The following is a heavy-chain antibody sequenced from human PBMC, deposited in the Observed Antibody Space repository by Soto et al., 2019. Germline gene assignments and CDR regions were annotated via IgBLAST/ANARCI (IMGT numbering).Heavy chain of an antibody. CDR3: ARVRSSSWGLDAFDI. D-gene: IGHD6-13*01. V-gene: IGHV3-72*01. CDR1: GFTFSDHY. J-gene: IGHJ3*02. Sequence: EVQLVESGGGLVQPGGSLRLSCAASGFTFSDHYMDWVRQAPGKGLDWVGRIRNKVNSYTTEYAASVKGRITVSRDDSENSLYLQMNSLKTEDTAVYYCARVRSSSWGLDAFDIWGQGTMVTVSS. CDR2: IRNKVNSYTT.